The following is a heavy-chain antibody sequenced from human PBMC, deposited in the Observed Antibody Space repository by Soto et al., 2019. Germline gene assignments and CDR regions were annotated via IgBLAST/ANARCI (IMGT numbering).Heavy chain of an antibody. J-gene: IGHJ4*02. CDR1: GFSFSAGAVG. CDR3: ARGRRGVSCCGGDCYYFDY. D-gene: IGHD2-21*01. V-gene: IGHV2-5*02. Sequence: QLTLKESGPTLVKPTETLTLTCSFSGFSFSAGAVGVGWFRQSPGKAPAGLAICYWDDDKWYSPSLRTRLTAGNDKSSNPVVPSMIQMDPLDTATYFVARGRRGVSCCGGDCYYFDYWGQGILVTASS. CDR2: CYWDDDK.